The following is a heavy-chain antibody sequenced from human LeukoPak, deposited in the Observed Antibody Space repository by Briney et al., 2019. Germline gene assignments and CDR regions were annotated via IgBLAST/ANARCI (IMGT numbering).Heavy chain of an antibody. CDR3: ARGSYYGDYSGY. CDR2: MNPNSGNT. Sequence: ASVKVSCKASGYTFTSYGISWVRQATGQGLEWMGWMNPNSGNTGYAQKFQGRVTMTRNTSISTAYMELSSLRSEDTAVYYCARGSYYGDYSGYWGQGTLVTVSS. D-gene: IGHD4-17*01. J-gene: IGHJ4*02. CDR1: GYTFTSYG. V-gene: IGHV1-8*02.